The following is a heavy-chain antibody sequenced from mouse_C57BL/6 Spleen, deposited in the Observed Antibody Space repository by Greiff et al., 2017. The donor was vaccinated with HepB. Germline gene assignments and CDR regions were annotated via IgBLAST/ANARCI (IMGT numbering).Heavy chain of an antibody. CDR2: IDPETGGT. CDR1: GYTFTDYE. CDR3: TRSRATPYAMDY. J-gene: IGHJ4*01. Sequence: VQLQQSGAELVRPGASVTLSCKASGYTFTDYEMHWVKQTPVQGLEWIGAIDPETGGTAYNQKFKGKAILTADKSSSTAYMELRSLTSEDSAVYYCTRSRATPYAMDYWGQGTSVTVSS. V-gene: IGHV1-15*01. D-gene: IGHD3-3*01.